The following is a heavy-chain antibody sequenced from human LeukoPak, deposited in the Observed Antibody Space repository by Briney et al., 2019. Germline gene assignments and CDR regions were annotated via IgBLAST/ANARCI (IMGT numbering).Heavy chain of an antibody. Sequence: GESLKISCKASGYSFTIYWIGWVRQMPGEGLEWMGTIYPGDSDTTYSPSFQGQVTISADKSISTAYLQWSSLKASDTAMYYCARSYDSMGFDYWGQGTLVTVSS. D-gene: IGHD3-9*01. CDR2: IYPGDSDT. CDR1: GYSFTIYW. J-gene: IGHJ4*02. CDR3: ARSYDSMGFDY. V-gene: IGHV5-51*01.